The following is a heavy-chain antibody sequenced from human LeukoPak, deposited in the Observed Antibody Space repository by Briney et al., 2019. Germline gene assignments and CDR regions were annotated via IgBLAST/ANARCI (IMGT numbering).Heavy chain of an antibody. CDR3: ARVRVRGFHGMDV. V-gene: IGHV3-7*01. CDR1: GFSFSTYW. CDR2: IKEDESEK. D-gene: IGHD3-10*01. Sequence: PGGSLRLSCAASGFSFSTYWMSWVRQAPGKGLEWVANIKEDESEKYYVDSVKGRFTISRDNTKNSLYLQMNSLRAEDTAFYYCARVRVRGFHGMDVWGQGTTVTVSS. J-gene: IGHJ6*02.